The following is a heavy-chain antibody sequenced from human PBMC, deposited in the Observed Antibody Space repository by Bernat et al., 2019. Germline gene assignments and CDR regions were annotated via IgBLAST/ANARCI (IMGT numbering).Heavy chain of an antibody. CDR1: GFSFRTYG. V-gene: IGHV3-48*04. J-gene: IGHJ4*02. CDR2: ISSSGSTI. D-gene: IGHD5-12*01. CDR3: ARIYSGYDYFPVDY. Sequence: VQLVESGGGVVQPGGSLRLSCAASGFSFRTYGMHWVRQAPGKGLEWVSYISSSGSTIYYADSVKGRFTISRDNAKNSLYLQMNSLRAEDTAVYYCARIYSGYDYFPVDYWGQGTLVTVSS.